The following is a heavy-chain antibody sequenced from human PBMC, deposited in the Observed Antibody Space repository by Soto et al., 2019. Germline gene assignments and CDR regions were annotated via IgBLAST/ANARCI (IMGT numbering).Heavy chain of an antibody. Sequence: GGSLRLSCAASGFTFSSYAMSWVRQAPGKGLEWVSAISGSGGSTYYADSVKGRFTISRDNSKNTLYLQMNSLRAEDTAVYYCAKSGMWLENYYYYYMDVWGKGTTVTVSS. CDR3: AKSGMWLENYYYYYMDV. J-gene: IGHJ6*03. CDR1: GFTFSSYA. CDR2: ISGSGGST. D-gene: IGHD6-19*01. V-gene: IGHV3-23*01.